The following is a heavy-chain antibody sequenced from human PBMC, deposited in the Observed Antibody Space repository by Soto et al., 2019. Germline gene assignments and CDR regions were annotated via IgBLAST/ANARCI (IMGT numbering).Heavy chain of an antibody. V-gene: IGHV4-59*01. CDR1: RDSINHYY. D-gene: IGHD6-13*01. CDR2: IYYTGST. J-gene: IGHJ4*02. CDR3: AKYRRTEAEGFTLDY. Sequence: PSETLSLTSTVSRDSINHYYWSWIRQPPGKRLEWIGYIYYTGSTTYNPSLESRVTMSVDTSKNQFSLKLNSVNAADTAVYYCAKYRRTEAEGFTLDYWGRGTLVTVSS.